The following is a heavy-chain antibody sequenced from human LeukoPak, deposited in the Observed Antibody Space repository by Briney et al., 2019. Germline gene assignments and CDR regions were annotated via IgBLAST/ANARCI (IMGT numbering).Heavy chain of an antibody. CDR2: INHSKTT. CDR3: ARLRGATVAHNWFDP. D-gene: IGHD6-19*01. V-gene: IGHV4-34*01. CDR1: GGSFSDYY. J-gene: IGHJ5*02. Sequence: SETLSLTCTVYGGSFSDYYLSWVRQPPGKGLEWIGEINHSKTTNYNPSLKSRVTISVDTSKNQCSLRLSSVTAADTAVYYCARLRGATVAHNWFDPWGQGTLVTVSS.